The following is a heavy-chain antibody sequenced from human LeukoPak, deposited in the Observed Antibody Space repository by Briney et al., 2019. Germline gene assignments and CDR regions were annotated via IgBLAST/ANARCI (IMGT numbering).Heavy chain of an antibody. Sequence: SQTLSLTCTVSGGSISSGSYYWSWIRQSPGKGLEWIGYIYYTGSTSYNPSLRSRVTMSADTSKNQFSLKLSSVTAADTAVYYCASRKLGNDYWGQGTLVTVSS. CDR1: GGSISSGSYY. J-gene: IGHJ4*02. CDR2: IYYTGST. V-gene: IGHV4-61*01. CDR3: ASRKLGNDY. D-gene: IGHD7-27*01.